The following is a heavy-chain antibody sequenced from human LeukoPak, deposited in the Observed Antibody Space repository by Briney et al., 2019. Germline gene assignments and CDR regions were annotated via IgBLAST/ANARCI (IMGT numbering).Heavy chain of an antibody. V-gene: IGHV3-30*04. D-gene: IGHD2-15*01. CDR1: GFTFSTYS. J-gene: IGHJ5*02. CDR2: IRYDGSNK. CDR3: ARAEIVVVVAATRVGFDP. Sequence: GRSLRLSCAASGFTFSTYSMHWVRQAPGKGLEWVAFIRYDGSNKYYADSVKGRFTISRDNSKNTLYLQMNSLRAEDTAVYYCARAEIVVVVAATRVGFDPWGQGTLVTVSS.